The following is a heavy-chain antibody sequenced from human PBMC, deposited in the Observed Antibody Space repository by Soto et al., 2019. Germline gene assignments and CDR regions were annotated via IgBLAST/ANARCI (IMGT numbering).Heavy chain of an antibody. V-gene: IGHV1-69*13. CDR2: IIPIFGTP. J-gene: IGHJ6*02. CDR3: ARERSVGYCITTTCPKPFYYYAMDV. D-gene: IGHD2-2*01. CDR1: GGTFNSFA. Sequence: ASVKVSCKAAGGTFNSFAIHWVRQAPGQGLEWMGGIIPIFGTPDYAQNFQGRVTITADESTRTASMELSSLRSDDTAVYYCARERSVGYCITTTCPKPFYYYAMDVWGQGTTVTVSS.